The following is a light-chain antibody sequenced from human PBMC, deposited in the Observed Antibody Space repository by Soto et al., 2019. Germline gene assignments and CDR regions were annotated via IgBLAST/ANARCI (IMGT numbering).Light chain of an antibody. J-gene: IGLJ3*02. Sequence: QYVLTQPPSASGSPGQSVTISCTGTSSDVGGYNYVSWYQQYPGRAPKLMIYEVTKRPSGVPDRFSGSKSGNTASLTVSGLQAEDEADYYCSSYAASNNFYFVFGGGTKVTVL. V-gene: IGLV2-8*01. CDR3: SSYAASNNFYFV. CDR1: SSDVGGYNY. CDR2: EVT.